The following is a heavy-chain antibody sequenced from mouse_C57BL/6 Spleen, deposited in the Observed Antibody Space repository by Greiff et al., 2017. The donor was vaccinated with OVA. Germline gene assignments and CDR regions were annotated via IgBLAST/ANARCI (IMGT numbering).Heavy chain of an antibody. D-gene: IGHD1-1*01. CDR3: ARGYYYGSKYYFDY. V-gene: IGHV1-52*01. J-gene: IGHJ2*01. CDR1: GYTFTSYW. CDR2: IDPSDSET. Sequence: QVQLQQPGAELVRPGSSVKLSCKASGYTFTSYWMHWVKQRPIQGLEWIGNIDPSDSETHYNQKFKNKATLTVDKSSSTAYMQLSSLTSEDSAVSYYARGYYYGSKYYFDYWGQGTTLTVSS.